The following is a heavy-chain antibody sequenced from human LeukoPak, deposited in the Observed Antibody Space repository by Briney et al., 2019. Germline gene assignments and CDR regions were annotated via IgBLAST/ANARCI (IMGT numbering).Heavy chain of an antibody. V-gene: IGHV3-23*01. CDR3: AKVAGTSAYHPLGDS. CDR2: ISGSGGDT. CDR1: GFILTSYA. J-gene: IGHJ4*02. D-gene: IGHD3-22*01. Sequence: GGSLRLSCAASGFILTSYAMSWVRQAPGKGPQWVASISGSGGDTYYAGSVKGRFTISRDISTNTLYLQMSSLRAEDTAVYFCAKVAGTSAYHPLGDSWGQGTLVTVSS.